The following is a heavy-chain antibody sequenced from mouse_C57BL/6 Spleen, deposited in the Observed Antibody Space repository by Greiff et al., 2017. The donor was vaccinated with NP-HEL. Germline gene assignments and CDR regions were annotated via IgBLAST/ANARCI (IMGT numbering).Heavy chain of an antibody. D-gene: IGHD1-1*01. CDR1: GFNIKDYY. CDR2: IDPEDGET. CDR3: ALYYGSSPSYWYFDV. V-gene: IGHV14-2*01. Sequence: EVQLQESGAELVKPGASVKLSCTASGFNIKDYYMHWVKQRTEQGLEWIGRIDPEDGETKYAPKFQGKATITADTSSNTAYLQLSSLTSEDTAVYYCALYYGSSPSYWYFDVWGTGTTVTVSS. J-gene: IGHJ1*03.